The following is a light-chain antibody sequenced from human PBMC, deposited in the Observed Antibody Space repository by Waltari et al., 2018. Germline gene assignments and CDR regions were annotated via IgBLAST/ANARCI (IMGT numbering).Light chain of an antibody. CDR1: VLPKQY. CDR3: QSIDVDDLT. CDR2: KDT. V-gene: IGLV3-25*03. J-gene: IGLJ2*01. Sequence: SFELTQPPSVSVSPGQTATITCPGDVLPKQYAFWYQQKPGQAPVPLIYKDTERPSGIPERFSGSTSGTGTTVTLTIGGVQAEDEADYYCQSIDVDDLTFGGGNKLTVL.